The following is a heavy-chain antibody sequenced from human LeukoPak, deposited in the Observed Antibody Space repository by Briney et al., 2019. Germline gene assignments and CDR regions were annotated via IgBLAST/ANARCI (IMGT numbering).Heavy chain of an antibody. CDR1: GDSIRTSKYY. CDR2: IYNSGNT. CDR3: ARDPNEPGSHSDY. V-gene: IGHV4-39*07. J-gene: IGHJ4*02. D-gene: IGHD1-26*01. Sequence: SETLSLTCTVYGDSIRTSKYYWGWIRQPPGKGLEWIGSIYNSGNTNYNPSLKSRVTISIDTSKNQFSLKLTSVTAADTAVYYCARDPNEPGSHSDYWGQGTLVTVSS.